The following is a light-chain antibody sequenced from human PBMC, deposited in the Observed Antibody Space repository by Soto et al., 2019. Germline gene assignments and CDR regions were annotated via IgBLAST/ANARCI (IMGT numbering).Light chain of an antibody. CDR3: QQDYNLPWT. Sequence: EIVLTQSPGTLSLSPGERATLSCRASQSVSSSYLAWYQQKPGQAPRLLIYGASSRATGIPDRFSGSGSGTDFTLTISRLEPEDFAVYYCQQDYNLPWTFGQGTKL. J-gene: IGKJ1*01. CDR1: QSVSSSY. CDR2: GAS. V-gene: IGKV3-20*01.